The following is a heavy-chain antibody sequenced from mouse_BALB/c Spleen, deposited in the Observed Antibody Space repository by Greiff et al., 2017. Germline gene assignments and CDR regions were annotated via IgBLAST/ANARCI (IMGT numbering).Heavy chain of an antibody. V-gene: IGHV14-3*02. J-gene: IGHJ4*01. CDR3: ARSGDGYYYYAMDY. CDR1: GFNIKDTY. D-gene: IGHD2-3*01. Sequence: VQLQQSGAELVKPGASVKLSCTASGFNIKDTYMHWVKQRPEQGLEWIGRIDPANGNTKYDPKFQGKATITADTSSNTAYLQLSSLTSEDTAVYYCARSGDGYYYYAMDYWGQGTSVTVSS. CDR2: IDPANGNT.